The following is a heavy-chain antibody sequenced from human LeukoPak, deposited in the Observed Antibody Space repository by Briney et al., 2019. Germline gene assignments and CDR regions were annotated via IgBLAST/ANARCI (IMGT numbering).Heavy chain of an antibody. D-gene: IGHD3-10*01. CDR2: INSDGSTT. J-gene: IGHJ4*02. V-gene: IGHV3-74*01. CDR3: TRGGVDY. CDR1: GFTFSNYW. Sequence: GGSLRLSCAASGFTFSNYWMHWVRQAPGKGLVWVSRINSDGSTTTYADSVKGRFTISRDNAKDTLYLQMNSLRAEDTAVYFCTRGGVDYWGQGTLVTVSS.